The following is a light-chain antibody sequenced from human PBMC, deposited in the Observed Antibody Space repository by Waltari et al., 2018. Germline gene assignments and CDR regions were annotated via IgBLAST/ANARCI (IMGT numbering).Light chain of an antibody. J-gene: IGKJ5*01. CDR1: QSVSIN. CDR2: DAS. Sequence: EVVLTQSPATLSLSPGERATLHCRASQSVSINLAWYQHKPGQAPRLLIYDASNRATGIPARFSGSGSGTDFTLTISSLEPEDFAVYYCQQRKYWPPITFGQGTRLEIK. V-gene: IGKV3-11*01. CDR3: QQRKYWPPIT.